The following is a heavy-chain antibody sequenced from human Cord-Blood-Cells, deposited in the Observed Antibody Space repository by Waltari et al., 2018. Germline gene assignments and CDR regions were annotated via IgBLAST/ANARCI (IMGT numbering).Heavy chain of an antibody. Sequence: EVQLVESGGGLVQPGGSLRLSCASSGFTFRSYSMNGVRQAPGKGLEWVSYISSSSTIYYADSVKGRFTISRDNAKNSLYLQMNSLRDEDTAVYYCASLTGLDYWGQGTLVTVSS. V-gene: IGHV3-48*02. CDR1: GFTFRSYS. D-gene: IGHD7-27*01. J-gene: IGHJ4*02. CDR2: ISSSSTI. CDR3: ASLTGLDY.